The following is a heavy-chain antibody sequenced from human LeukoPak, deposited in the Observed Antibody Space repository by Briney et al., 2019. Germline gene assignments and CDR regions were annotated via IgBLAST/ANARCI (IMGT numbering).Heavy chain of an antibody. CDR3: ARDKGRYYGSGSYTYGMDV. CDR1: GFTFSSYA. V-gene: IGHV3-30*04. D-gene: IGHD3-10*01. CDR2: ISYDGSNK. J-gene: IGHJ6*02. Sequence: GRSLRLSCAASGFTFSSYAMHWVRQAPGKGLEWVAVISYDGSNKYYADSVKGRFTISRDDSKNTLSLQMNSLRAEDTAVYYCARDKGRYYGSGSYTYGMDVWGQGTTVTVSS.